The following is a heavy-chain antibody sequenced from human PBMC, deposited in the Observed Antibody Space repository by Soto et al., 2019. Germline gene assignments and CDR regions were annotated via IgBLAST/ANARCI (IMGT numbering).Heavy chain of an antibody. J-gene: IGHJ6*02. D-gene: IGHD1-26*01. V-gene: IGHV3-74*01. Sequence: EVQLVESGGGLVQPGGSLRVSCAASGFTFGSYWMNWVRQAPGKGLVWVSRIDSDGSSTTYADSVKGRFTTSRDNAKNSLYLPMSSLIVDDTFVYYCARGSPSGMDVWGQGTTVTVSS. CDR1: GFTFGSYW. CDR2: IDSDGSST. CDR3: ARGSPSGMDV.